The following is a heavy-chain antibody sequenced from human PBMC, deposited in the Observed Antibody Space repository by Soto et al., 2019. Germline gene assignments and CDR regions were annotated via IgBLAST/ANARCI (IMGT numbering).Heavy chain of an antibody. J-gene: IGHJ4*02. CDR1: GGTFSSYT. D-gene: IGHD5-12*01. Sequence: QVQLVQSGAEVKKPGSSVKVSCKASGGTFSSYTISWVRQAPGHGLEWMGRSIPILGIANYAQKFQGRVTITADQSTSTAYMSLSSLRSEDTAVYYCASLVSGYEKGGYFDCWGQGTLVTVST. CDR3: ASLVSGYEKGGYFDC. CDR2: SIPILGIA. V-gene: IGHV1-69*02.